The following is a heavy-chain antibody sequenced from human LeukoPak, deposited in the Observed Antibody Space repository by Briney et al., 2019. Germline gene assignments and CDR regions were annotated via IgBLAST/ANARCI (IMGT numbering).Heavy chain of an antibody. CDR3: ARFPVVVTAIDDHRAHNWFDP. V-gene: IGHV4-39*07. Sequence: SETLSLTCTVSGGSISSSRYYGGWIRQPPGKGLEWIGEIYHSGSTNYNPSLKSRVTISVDTFKNQFSLKLSSVTAADTAVYYCARFPVVVTAIDDHRAHNWFDPWGQGTLVTVSS. J-gene: IGHJ5*02. CDR2: IYHSGST. CDR1: GGSISSSRYY. D-gene: IGHD2-21*02.